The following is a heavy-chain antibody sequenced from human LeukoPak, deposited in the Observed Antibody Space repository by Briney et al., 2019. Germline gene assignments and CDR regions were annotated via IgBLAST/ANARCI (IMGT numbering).Heavy chain of an antibody. CDR2: IRHSGVDS. V-gene: IGHV3-23*01. D-gene: IGHD2-15*01. CDR3: ARDRRATPMYFFDF. Sequence: GGSLRLFCAASRFSFSDYTMSWVRQLPGKGLEWVSGIRHSGVDSSYADSVKGRFTISRDNSKNMLYLQVNSLRDDDTGVYYCARDRRATPMYFFDFWGQGTPVTVSS. CDR1: RFSFSDYT. J-gene: IGHJ4*02.